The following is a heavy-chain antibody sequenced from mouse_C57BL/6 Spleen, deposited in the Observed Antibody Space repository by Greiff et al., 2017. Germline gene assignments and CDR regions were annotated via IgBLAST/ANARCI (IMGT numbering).Heavy chain of an antibody. J-gene: IGHJ3*01. D-gene: IGHD2-3*01. V-gene: IGHV1-50*01. CDR3: ARWDGYYGAY. CDR2: IDPSDSYT. Sequence: QVQLKQPGAELVKPGASVKLSCKASGYTFTSYWMQWVKQRPGQGLEWIGEIDPSDSYTNYNQKFKGKATLTVDTSSSTAYMQLSSLTSEDSAVYYCARWDGYYGAYWGQGTLVTVSA. CDR1: GYTFTSYW.